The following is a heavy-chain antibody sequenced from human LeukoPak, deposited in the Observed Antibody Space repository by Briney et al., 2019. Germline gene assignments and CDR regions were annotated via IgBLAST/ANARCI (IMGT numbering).Heavy chain of an antibody. J-gene: IGHJ4*02. CDR2: ISWNSGNI. Sequence: GRSLRLSCAGSGFTYDDYAMHWVRQAPGKGLEWASSISWNSGNIAYADSVKGRFTISRDNAKNSLYLQMNSLRPDDMALYYCAKGHSSSPWSIFDYWGQGTLVTVSS. D-gene: IGHD6-19*01. CDR3: AKGHSSSPWSIFDY. CDR1: GFTYDDYA. V-gene: IGHV3-9*03.